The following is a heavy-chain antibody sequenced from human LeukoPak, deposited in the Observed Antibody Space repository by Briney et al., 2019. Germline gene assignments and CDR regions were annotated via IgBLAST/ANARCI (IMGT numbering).Heavy chain of an antibody. V-gene: IGHV3-7*01. CDR1: GFTFDDYG. J-gene: IGHJ4*02. CDR3: ASEWWQLVPDY. Sequence: GGSLRLSCAASGFTFDDYGMSWVRQAPGKGLEWVAFINHDESKKFYVDSVKGRFTISRDNSKNTLYLQMNCLRAEDTAVYYCASEWWQLVPDYWGQGTLVTVSS. CDR2: INHDESKK. D-gene: IGHD2-15*01.